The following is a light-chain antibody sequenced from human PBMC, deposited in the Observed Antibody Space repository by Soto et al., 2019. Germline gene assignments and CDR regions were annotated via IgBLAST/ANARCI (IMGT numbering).Light chain of an antibody. Sequence: QSALTQPPSASGSPGQSVTISCTGTSSDVGGYNFVSWYQQHPGKAPKLIIYEVFKRPSGVPDRFSGSKSGNTASLTVSGLQAEDEADYYCLSYAGSNIYVFATGTQLTVL. CDR1: SSDVGGYNF. J-gene: IGLJ1*01. V-gene: IGLV2-8*01. CDR3: LSYAGSNIYV. CDR2: EVF.